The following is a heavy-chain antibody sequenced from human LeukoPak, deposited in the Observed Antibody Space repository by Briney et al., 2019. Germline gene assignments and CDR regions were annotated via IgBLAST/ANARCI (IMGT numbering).Heavy chain of an antibody. CDR3: ARVGGHFDY. D-gene: IGHD2-15*01. CDR2: INHSGST. CDR1: GGSFSGYY. Sequence: SETLSLTCAVYGGSFSGYYWSWIRQPPGKGLEWIGEINHSGSTNYNPSLKSRVTISVDTSKNQFSLKLSSVTAADTAVYYCARVGGHFDYWGQGTLVNVSS. V-gene: IGHV4-34*01. J-gene: IGHJ4*02.